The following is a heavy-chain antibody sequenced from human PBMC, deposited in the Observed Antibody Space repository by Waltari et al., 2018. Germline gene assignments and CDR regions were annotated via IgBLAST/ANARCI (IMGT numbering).Heavy chain of an antibody. D-gene: IGHD6-13*01. CDR2: INSNSGGT. CDR3: AREIAAAGWFDP. CDR1: GYTFTGYY. V-gene: IGHV1-2*02. Sequence: QVQLVQSGAEVKKPGASVKVSCKASGYTFTGYYMHWVRQAPGQGLEWMGCINSNSGGTNYAQKFQGRVTMTRDTSISTAYMELSRLRSDDTAVYYCAREIAAAGWFDPWGQGTLVTVSS. J-gene: IGHJ5*02.